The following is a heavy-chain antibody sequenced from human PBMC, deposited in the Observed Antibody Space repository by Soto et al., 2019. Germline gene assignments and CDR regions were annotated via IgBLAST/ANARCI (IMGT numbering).Heavy chain of an antibody. CDR2: ASYVGSNK. CDR3: ARGGVAFDY. D-gene: IGHD6-13*01. Sequence: LRLSCAASGFTFSTHTMHWVRQAPDKGLEWVAVASYVGSNKHYADSVKGRFTISRDNSNNTLYLQMNSLRAEDTAVYYCARGGVAFDYWGQGILVTVSS. CDR1: GFTFSTHT. V-gene: IGHV3-30-3*01. J-gene: IGHJ4*02.